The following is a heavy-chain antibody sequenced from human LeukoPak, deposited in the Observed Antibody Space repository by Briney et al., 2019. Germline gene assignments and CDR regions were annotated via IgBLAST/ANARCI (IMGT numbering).Heavy chain of an antibody. V-gene: IGHV1-2*02. Sequence: SGNVSCNASGYTFTGYYMHWVRQAPGQGREGRGWINPNIGVTNYAQKFQGRVTMTSDTSISTAYMDLSRMRSEETAVQYCAREYAAAGGYYYHMHVWGKGHTVNVSS. J-gene: IGHJ6*03. CDR1: GYTFTGYY. CDR2: INPNIGVT. D-gene: IGHD6-13*01. CDR3: AREYAAAGGYYYHMHV.